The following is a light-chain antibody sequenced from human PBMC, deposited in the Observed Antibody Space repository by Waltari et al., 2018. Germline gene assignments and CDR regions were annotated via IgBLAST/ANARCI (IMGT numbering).Light chain of an antibody. V-gene: IGKV3-20*01. CDR3: QKYGSLPAT. CDR1: QSISRY. CDR2: DAS. J-gene: IGKJ1*01. Sequence: EIMLTLSPGTLSLSPGERATLPCRSSQSISRYLAWYQHKPGQAPRLLIYDASSRATGIPDRFSGSGSGTDFSLTISRLEPEDFAVYYCQKYGSLPATFGQGTKVEIK.